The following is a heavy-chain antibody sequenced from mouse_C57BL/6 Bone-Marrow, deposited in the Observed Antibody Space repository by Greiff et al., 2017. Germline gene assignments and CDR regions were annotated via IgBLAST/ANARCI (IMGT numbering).Heavy chain of an antibody. J-gene: IGHJ3*01. Sequence: QVQLKQPGAELVKPGASVKLSCKASGYTFTSYWMHWVKQRPGQGLEWIGMIHPKSGSTNYNEKFKSKATLTVDKSSSTAYMQLSSLTSEDSAVYYCARPYGAWFAYWGQGTLVTVSA. CDR1: GYTFTSYW. V-gene: IGHV1-64*01. CDR2: IHPKSGST. CDR3: ARPYGAWFAY. D-gene: IGHD1-1*01.